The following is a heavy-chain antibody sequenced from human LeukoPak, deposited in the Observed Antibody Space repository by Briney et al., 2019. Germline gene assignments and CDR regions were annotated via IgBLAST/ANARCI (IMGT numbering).Heavy chain of an antibody. D-gene: IGHD3-22*01. CDR2: ISYDGSNK. V-gene: IGHV3-30-3*01. Sequence: GGSLRLSCAASGFTFSSYAMHWVRQAPGKGLEWVAVISYDGSNKYYADSVKGRFTISRDNSKNTLYLQMNSLRAEDTAVYYCARDRGYYDSSGYYPTAIFDCWGQGTLVTVSS. CDR3: ARDRGYYDSSGYYPTAIFDC. CDR1: GFTFSSYA. J-gene: IGHJ4*02.